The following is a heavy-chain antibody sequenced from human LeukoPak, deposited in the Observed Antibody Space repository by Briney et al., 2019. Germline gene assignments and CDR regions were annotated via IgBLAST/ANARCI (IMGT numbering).Heavy chain of an antibody. CDR3: VRDWDHYDFDS. Sequence: GGSLRLSCAASGFTFSNYWIPWVRQAPGKGLVWVSRINPAGNYANYADSVKGRFTISRDNAKNTVYLQMNSLRAEDTALFYCVRDWDHYDFDSWGQGTLVTVSS. CDR2: INPAGNYA. J-gene: IGHJ5*01. CDR1: GFTFSNYW. V-gene: IGHV3-74*01. D-gene: IGHD3-3*01.